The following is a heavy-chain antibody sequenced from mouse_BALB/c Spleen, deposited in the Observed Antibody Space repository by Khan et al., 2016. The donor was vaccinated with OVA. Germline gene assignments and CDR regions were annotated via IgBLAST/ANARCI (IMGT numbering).Heavy chain of an antibody. Sequence: QVQLQQSGAELMKPGASVKISCKATGYTFSGYWIEWVKQRPGHGLEWIGEILSGSGNTNYNENFVGKATFTADTSSNTAYMQVSSLTSEDSAVYYCARRARFAYWGQGTLVTVSA. V-gene: IGHV1-9*01. CDR1: GYTFSGYW. CDR3: ARRARFAY. J-gene: IGHJ3*01. CDR2: ILSGSGNT.